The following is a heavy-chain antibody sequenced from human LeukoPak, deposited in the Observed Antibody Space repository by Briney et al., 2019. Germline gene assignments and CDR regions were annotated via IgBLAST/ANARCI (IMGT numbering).Heavy chain of an antibody. CDR1: GYTFTGYY. D-gene: IGHD2-2*01. Sequence: ASVKVSCKASGYTFTGYYMHWVRQAPGQGLEWMGWTNPNSGGTNYAQKFQGRVTMTRDTSISTAYMELSRLRSDDTAVYYCALGYCSSTSCPYDYWGQGTLVTVSS. CDR2: TNPNSGGT. J-gene: IGHJ4*02. V-gene: IGHV1-2*02. CDR3: ALGYCSSTSCPYDY.